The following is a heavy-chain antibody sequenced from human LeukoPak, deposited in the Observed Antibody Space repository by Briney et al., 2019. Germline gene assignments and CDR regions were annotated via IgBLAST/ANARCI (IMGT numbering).Heavy chain of an antibody. D-gene: IGHD3-10*01. J-gene: IGHJ4*02. CDR3: ARHLYYYGSGSSH. V-gene: IGHV4-59*08. Sequence: SETLSLTCTVSSGSISIYYWSWIRQPPGKGLEWIGYIYYSGGTNYNPSLKSRVTISLDTSKNQFSLKLSSVTAADTAVYYCARHLYYYGSGSSHWGQGTLVTVSS. CDR1: SGSISIYY. CDR2: IYYSGGT.